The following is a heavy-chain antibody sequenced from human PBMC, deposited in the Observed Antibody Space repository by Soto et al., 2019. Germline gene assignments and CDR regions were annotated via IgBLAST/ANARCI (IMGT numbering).Heavy chain of an antibody. D-gene: IGHD3-3*01. CDR3: ARANYDFWSGYSYYFDY. CDR2: IYYSGST. Sequence: QVQLQESGPGLVKPSQTLSLTCTVSGGSISSGDYYWSWIRQPPGKGLEWIGYIYYSGSTYYNPSLKSRVTRSVDTSKNQFSLKLSSVTAADTAVYYCARANYDFWSGYSYYFDYWGQGTLVTVSS. CDR1: GGSISSGDYY. J-gene: IGHJ4*02. V-gene: IGHV4-30-4*01.